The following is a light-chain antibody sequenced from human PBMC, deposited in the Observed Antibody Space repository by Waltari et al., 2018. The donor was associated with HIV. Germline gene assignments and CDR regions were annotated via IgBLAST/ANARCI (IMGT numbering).Light chain of an antibody. V-gene: IGLV1-44*01. Sequence: QSVLTQPPSASGTPGQTVVISCSGNSSNIGTNDVTWYQVLPGSAPRLLIYMNNYRPLGVPGRFSGSRSGTSASLAIHALQSEDEADYYCATWDDSLYGMFGGGTKLTV. J-gene: IGLJ3*02. CDR2: MNN. CDR3: ATWDDSLYGM. CDR1: SSNIGTND.